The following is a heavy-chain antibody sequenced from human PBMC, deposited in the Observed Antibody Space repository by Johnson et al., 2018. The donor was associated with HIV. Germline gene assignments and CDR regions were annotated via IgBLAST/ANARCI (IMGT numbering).Heavy chain of an antibody. CDR2: ISYDGSNA. Sequence: QVQLVESGGGVVQPGRSLRLSCAASGFTLSHYGMHWVRQAPGKGPEWVALISYDGSNAYYADSVKGRFTISRDNSKNTLYLQMNSLRAEDTAVYYCAKALGVYGDYVLDAFDIWGQGTMVTVSS. J-gene: IGHJ3*02. D-gene: IGHD4-17*01. V-gene: IGHV3-30*18. CDR3: AKALGVYGDYVLDAFDI. CDR1: GFTLSHYG.